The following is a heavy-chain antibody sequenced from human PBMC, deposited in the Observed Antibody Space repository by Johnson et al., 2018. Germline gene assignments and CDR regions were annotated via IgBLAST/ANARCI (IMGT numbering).Heavy chain of an antibody. CDR3: ARERDYYDSSGYYSEYFQH. J-gene: IGHJ1*01. CDR1: GFTFDDYA. V-gene: IGHV3-48*02. Sequence: VQLVESGGGLVQPGRSLRLSCAASGFTFDDYAMHWVRQAPGKGLEWVSYISSSSSTIYYADSVRGRFTISRNNAKNSLYLQMNSLRDDDTAVYYCARERDYYDSSGYYSEYFQHWGQGTLVTVSS. CDR2: ISSSSSTI. D-gene: IGHD3-22*01.